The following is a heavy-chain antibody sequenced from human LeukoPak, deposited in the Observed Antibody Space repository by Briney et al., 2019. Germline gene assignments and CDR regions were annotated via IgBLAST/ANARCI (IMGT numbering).Heavy chain of an antibody. CDR3: ARAQTTLLLDY. J-gene: IGHJ4*02. D-gene: IGHD4-11*01. Sequence: ASVKVSCKASGYIFTSYGIIWERQAPGQGLQWMGWISAHNGNTNYAQKLQGRVTMTTDTSTSTVYMELRSLRSDDTAVYYCARAQTTLLLDYWGQGTLVTVSS. V-gene: IGHV1-18*01. CDR1: GYIFTSYG. CDR2: ISAHNGNT.